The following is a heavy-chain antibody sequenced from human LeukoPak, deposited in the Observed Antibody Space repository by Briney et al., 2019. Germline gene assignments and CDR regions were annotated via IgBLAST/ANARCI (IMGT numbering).Heavy chain of an antibody. D-gene: IGHD2-15*01. Sequence: SETLSLTCTVSGFSISNGYYWGWLRPPPGKGLEWIGRIYHSGSTYYNPSLKSRVTISDDTSKNQFSLKLSSVTAADTAVYYCARGVGGYCSGGSCYSAPNWFDPWGQGTLVTVSS. CDR3: ARGVGGYCSGGSCYSAPNWFDP. V-gene: IGHV4-38-2*02. J-gene: IGHJ5*02. CDR1: GFSISNGYY. CDR2: IYHSGST.